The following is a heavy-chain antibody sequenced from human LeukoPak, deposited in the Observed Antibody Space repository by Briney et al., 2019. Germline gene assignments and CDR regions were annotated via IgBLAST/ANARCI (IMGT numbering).Heavy chain of an antibody. CDR1: GYSISSGYY. CDR2: IYYRGTT. V-gene: IGHV4-38-2*02. J-gene: IGHJ4*02. D-gene: IGHD3-3*01. Sequence: PSETLSLTCAVSGYSISSGYYWGWVRQPPGKGLEWIASIYYRGTTYYKASLKSRLTVSRDTSKNEFSLKVRSVTVADTAVYYCAREDEYDAWNEESSRDYWGQGILDTVSS. CDR3: AREDEYDAWNEESSRDY.